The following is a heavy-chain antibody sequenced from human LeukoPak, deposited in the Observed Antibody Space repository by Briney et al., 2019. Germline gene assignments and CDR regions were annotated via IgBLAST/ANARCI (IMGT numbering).Heavy chain of an antibody. V-gene: IGHV1-24*01. D-gene: IGHD6-19*01. CDR3: ATLAQTRYSSGWYLSRFDC. Sequence: ASVKVSCKVSGYTLTELSMHWVRQAPGKGLEWMGGFYPEDGKTIYVQRFQGRVTTTEDPSTDTAYMGMSSLRSEDTAMYYCATLAQTRYSSGWYLSRFDCWGQGTLVTVSS. J-gene: IGHJ4*02. CDR1: GYTLTELS. CDR2: FYPEDGKT.